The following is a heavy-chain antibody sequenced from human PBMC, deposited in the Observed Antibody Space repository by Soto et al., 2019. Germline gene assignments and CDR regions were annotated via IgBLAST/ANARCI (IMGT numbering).Heavy chain of an antibody. J-gene: IGHJ6*02. CDR1: GYIFTNYW. V-gene: IGHV5-51*03. CDR3: TRLSPRYCNGDTCPPPYSYGMDV. D-gene: IGHD2-15*01. CDR2: IYPDDSDT. Sequence: EVQLVQSGAEVKKPGESLKISCKGSGYIFTNYWIAWVRQMPGKGLEWMGIIYPDDSDTRYSPSFQGQVSISADKSIHTAYLQWCSLKASDTAMYYCTRLSPRYCNGDTCPPPYSYGMDVWGQGTTVTVSS.